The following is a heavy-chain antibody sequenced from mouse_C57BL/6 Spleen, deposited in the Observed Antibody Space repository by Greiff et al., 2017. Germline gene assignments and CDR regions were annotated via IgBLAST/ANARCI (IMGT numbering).Heavy chain of an antibody. CDR2: IYPGDGDT. CDR3: ARGGDYENYFDY. V-gene: IGHV1-80*01. Sequence: VQLVESGAELVKPGASVKISCKASGYAFSSYWMNWVKQRPGKGLEWIGQIYPGDGDTNYNGKFKGKATLTADKSSSTAYMQLSSLTSEDSAVYFCARGGDYENYFDYWGQGTTLTVSS. CDR1: GYAFSSYW. D-gene: IGHD2-4*01. J-gene: IGHJ2*01.